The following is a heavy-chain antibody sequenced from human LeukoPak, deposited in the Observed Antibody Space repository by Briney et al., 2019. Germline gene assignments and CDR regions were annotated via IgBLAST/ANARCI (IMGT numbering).Heavy chain of an antibody. CDR2: IWSDGNNK. CDR3: VKERGPFDAFEI. V-gene: IGHV3-33*06. J-gene: IGHJ3*02. CDR1: GFTFSTYG. Sequence: PGRSLRLSCAATGFTFSTYGMHWVRQAPGKGLEWVAVIWSDGNNKFYADSVKGRFTFSRDNSRNTLSLQMNSLRAEDTAVYYCVKERGPFDAFEIWGQGTMVTVSS.